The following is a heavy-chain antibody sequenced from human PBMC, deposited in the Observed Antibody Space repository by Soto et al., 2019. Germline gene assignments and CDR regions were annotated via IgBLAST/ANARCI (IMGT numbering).Heavy chain of an antibody. J-gene: IGHJ4*02. D-gene: IGHD3-22*01. CDR3: ARGQDRSKGGDN. V-gene: IGHV4-30-2*01. CDR1: GGSISSGGYS. Sequence: SETLSLTCAVSGGSISSGGYSWSWIRQPPGKGLEWIGYMYHSGSTYYNPSLKSRVTISVDRSKNQFSLRLSFVTAADTAVYFCARGQDRSKGGDNWAQGTLVTVSS. CDR2: MYHSGST.